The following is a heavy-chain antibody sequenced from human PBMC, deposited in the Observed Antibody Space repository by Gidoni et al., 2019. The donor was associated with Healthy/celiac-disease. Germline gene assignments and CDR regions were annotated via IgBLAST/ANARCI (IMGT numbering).Heavy chain of an antibody. D-gene: IGHD6-13*01. CDR3: ARSRGSWSRLPFEYYYYYMDV. J-gene: IGHJ6*03. CDR1: GFPFSSYW. V-gene: IGHV3-7*03. Sequence: EVQLVESGGGLVQPAGSLRLSCAASGFPFSSYWMTVLRQAPGKGLEWVANIKQDGSEKYYVDSVKGRFTISRDNAKNSLYLQMNSLRAEDTAVYYCARSRGSWSRLPFEYYYYYMDVWGKGTTVTVSS. CDR2: IKQDGSEK.